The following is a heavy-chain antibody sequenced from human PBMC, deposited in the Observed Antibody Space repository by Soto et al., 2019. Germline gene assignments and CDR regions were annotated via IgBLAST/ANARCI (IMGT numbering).Heavy chain of an antibody. D-gene: IGHD3-10*01. CDR2: ISPYNGNT. V-gene: IGHV1-18*04. Sequence: ASVKVSCKASGYTFTNYGITWVRQAPGQGLEWMGWISPYNGNTNYAQKLQGRVTMTPDTSTSTAYMELRSLISDDTAEYYCARDSRSVSTFVRGVNPNDYWGRGTLVTVSS. CDR1: GYTFTNYG. J-gene: IGHJ4*02. CDR3: ARDSRSVSTFVRGVNPNDY.